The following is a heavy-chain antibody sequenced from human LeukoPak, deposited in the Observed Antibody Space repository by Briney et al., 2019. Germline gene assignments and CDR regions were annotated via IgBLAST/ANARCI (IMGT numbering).Heavy chain of an antibody. CDR1: GGSISSYY. V-gene: IGHV4-4*07. CDR2: IYTSGST. J-gene: IGHJ6*03. Sequence: PSETLSLTCTVSGGSISSYYWSWIRQPAGKGLEWIGRIYTSGSTNYNPSLKSRVTMSVDTSKNQFSLKLSSVTAADTAVYYCARDDGVPETTVTREYYYYMDVWGKGTTVTVSS. D-gene: IGHD4-11*01. CDR3: ARDDGVPETTVTREYYYYMDV.